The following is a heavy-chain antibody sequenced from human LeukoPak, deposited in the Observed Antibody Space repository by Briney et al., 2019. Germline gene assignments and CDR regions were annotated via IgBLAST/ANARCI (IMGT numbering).Heavy chain of an antibody. CDR2: IKQDGREK. J-gene: IGHJ4*02. V-gene: IGHV3-7*01. CDR1: GFTFTTYW. Sequence: GGSLRLSCAASGFTFTTYWMSWVRQAPGKGLEWVANIKQDGREKYYVDSVKGRFTISRDNAKNSLYLQMNSLRAEDTAVYYCARVEDYDILTGFDYWGQGTLVTVSS. D-gene: IGHD3-9*01. CDR3: ARVEDYDILTGFDY.